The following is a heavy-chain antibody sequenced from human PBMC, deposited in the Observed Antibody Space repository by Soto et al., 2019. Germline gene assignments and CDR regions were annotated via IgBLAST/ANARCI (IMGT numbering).Heavy chain of an antibody. CDR2: IIPVFGTA. Sequence: QVQLVQSGAEVKKPGSSVKVSCKASGATLYTFINFGITWVRRAPGQGLEWMGGIIPVFGTAHYAQKFQGRLTMSADESTRKAYMELSRLRSEDTAVYYCPRGAATKILVVMYDALEIWGQGTMVTVSS. CDR3: PRGAATKILVVMYDALEI. CDR1: GATLYTFINFG. V-gene: IGHV1-69*12. J-gene: IGHJ3*02. D-gene: IGHD3-22*01.